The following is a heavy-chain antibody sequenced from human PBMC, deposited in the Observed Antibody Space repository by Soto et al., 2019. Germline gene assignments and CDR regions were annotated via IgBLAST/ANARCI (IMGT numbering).Heavy chain of an antibody. Sequence: TGGSLRLSCAASGFTFSSYSMNWVRQAQGKGLEWVSYISSSSSTIYYADSVKGRFTISRDNAKNSLYLQMNSLRDEDTAVYYCASQNYYDTLNWGQGTLVTVSS. V-gene: IGHV3-48*02. D-gene: IGHD3-22*01. J-gene: IGHJ4*02. CDR3: ASQNYYDTLN. CDR2: ISSSSSTI. CDR1: GFTFSSYS.